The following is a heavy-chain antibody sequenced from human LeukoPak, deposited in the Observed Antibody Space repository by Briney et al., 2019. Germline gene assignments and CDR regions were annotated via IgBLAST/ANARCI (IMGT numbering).Heavy chain of an antibody. V-gene: IGHV3-15*01. Sequence: PGGSLRLSCAASGFTFSNAWMSWVRQAPGKGLEWVGRIKSKTDGGTSDYAAHGKGRITISRDNSKNTLYLQMNSLETEDTAVYYCTTEASYGLDYWGQGTLVTVSS. J-gene: IGHJ4*02. CDR1: GFTFSNAW. D-gene: IGHD5-18*01. CDR2: IKSKTDGGTS. CDR3: TTEASYGLDY.